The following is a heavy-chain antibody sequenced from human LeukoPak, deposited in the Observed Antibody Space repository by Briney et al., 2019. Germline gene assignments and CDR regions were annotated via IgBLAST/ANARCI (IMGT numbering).Heavy chain of an antibody. J-gene: IGHJ4*02. Sequence: PGGSLRLSCAASGFTLSSYSMNWVRQAPGKGLEWVSYISSFSSPIYYSVSVNGRFTISRDNAKNSLYLQMNSLRAEDTSVYYCARLITMTYYFDYWGQGALVTVSS. V-gene: IGHV3-48*01. D-gene: IGHD3-22*01. CDR1: GFTLSSYS. CDR2: ISSFSSPI. CDR3: ARLITMTYYFDY.